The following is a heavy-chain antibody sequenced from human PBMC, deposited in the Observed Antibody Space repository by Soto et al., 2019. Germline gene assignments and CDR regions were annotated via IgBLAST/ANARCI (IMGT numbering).Heavy chain of an antibody. CDR3: ARIIRDYGDYYYYYGIDV. D-gene: IGHD4-17*01. V-gene: IGHV4-39*07. J-gene: IGHJ6*02. Sequence: VANGFDISGSRICDWIRQPPGKGLEWIGSIYYSGSTYYNPSLKSRVTISVDTSKNQFSLKLSSVTAADTAVYYCARIIRDYGDYYYYYGIDVWGQGTPVTVS. CDR2: IYYSGST. CDR1: NGFDISGSRI.